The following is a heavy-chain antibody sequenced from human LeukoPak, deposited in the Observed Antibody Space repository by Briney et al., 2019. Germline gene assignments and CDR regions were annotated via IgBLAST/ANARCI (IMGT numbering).Heavy chain of an antibody. J-gene: IGHJ4*02. CDR2: IRYSGRT. CDR3: ARLPDVSGWPFDY. Sequence: SETLSLTCTAFDDSICRDFWTWIRQPPGKGLEWIGYIRYSGRTEYNPSLKSRVTISIQTSKNQFSLKLTSVTAADTAIYYCARLPDVSGWPFDYWGQGILVTVSS. V-gene: IGHV4-59*01. D-gene: IGHD6-19*01. CDR1: DDSICRDF.